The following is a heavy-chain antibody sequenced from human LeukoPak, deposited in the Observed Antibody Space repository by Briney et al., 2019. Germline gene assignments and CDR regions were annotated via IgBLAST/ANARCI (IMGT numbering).Heavy chain of an antibody. CDR3: ARDVAPGDAFDI. J-gene: IGHJ3*02. Sequence: PSETLSLTCTVSGGSISSNYMSWVRQAPGKGLEWVSVIYSGGSTYYADSVKGRFTISRDNSKNTLYLQMNSLRAEDTAVYYCARDVAPGDAFDIWGQGTMVTVSS. CDR2: IYSGGST. CDR1: GGSISSNY. V-gene: IGHV3-53*01.